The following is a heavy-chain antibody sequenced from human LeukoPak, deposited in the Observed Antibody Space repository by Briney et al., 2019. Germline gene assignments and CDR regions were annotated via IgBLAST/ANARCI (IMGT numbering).Heavy chain of an antibody. CDR3: ARAGDGYTSFDY. Sequence: SETLSLTCAVYGGSFSGYYWSWIRQHPGKGLEWIGYIYYSGSTYYNPSLKSRVTISVDTSKNQFSLKLSSVTAADTAVYYCARAGDGYTSFDYWGQGTLVTVSS. CDR1: GGSFSGYY. D-gene: IGHD5-24*01. V-gene: IGHV4-31*11. J-gene: IGHJ4*02. CDR2: IYYSGST.